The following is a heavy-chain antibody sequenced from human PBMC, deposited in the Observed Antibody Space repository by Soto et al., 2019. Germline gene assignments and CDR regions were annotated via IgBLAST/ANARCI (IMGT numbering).Heavy chain of an antibody. J-gene: IGHJ4*02. D-gene: IGHD6-13*01. CDR1: GDSVSSNIAA. CDR3: ARDLYSSSWYPPFYFAY. CDR2: TYYRSKWYN. V-gene: IGHV6-1*01. Sequence: SQTLSLTCAISGDSVSSNIAAWNWIRQSPSRGLEWLGRTYYRSKWYNDYAVSVKSRITINPDTSKNQFSLQLNSVTPEDTAVYYCARDLYSSSWYPPFYFAYWGQGTLVTVSS.